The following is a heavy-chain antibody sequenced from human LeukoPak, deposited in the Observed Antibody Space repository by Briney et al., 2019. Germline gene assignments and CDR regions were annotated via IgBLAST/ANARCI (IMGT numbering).Heavy chain of an antibody. J-gene: IGHJ6*03. CDR1: GGTFSSYA. D-gene: IGHD4-23*01. CDR2: IIPIFGTA. CDR3: AVTTVVTTKRYYYYYMDV. V-gene: IGHV1-69*05. Sequence: SVKVSCKASGGTFSSYAISWVRQAPGQGLEWMGGIIPIFGTANYAQKFQGRVTITTDESTSTAYMELSSLRSEGTAVYYCAVTTVVTTKRYYYYYMDVWGKGTTVTVSS.